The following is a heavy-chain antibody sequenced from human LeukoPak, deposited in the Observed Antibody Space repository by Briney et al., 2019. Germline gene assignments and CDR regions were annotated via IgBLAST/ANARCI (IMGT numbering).Heavy chain of an antibody. CDR3: ARDLGTPPHYFDY. V-gene: IGHV3-23*01. CDR2: ISGSGGST. J-gene: IGHJ4*02. D-gene: IGHD1-1*01. CDR1: GFTFSSYA. Sequence: GGSLRLSCAASGFTFSSYAMSWVRQAPGKGLEWVSAISGSGGSTYYAASVKGRSTISRDNSKNTLYLQMNSLRAEATAVYYCARDLGTPPHYFDYWGQGTLVTVSS.